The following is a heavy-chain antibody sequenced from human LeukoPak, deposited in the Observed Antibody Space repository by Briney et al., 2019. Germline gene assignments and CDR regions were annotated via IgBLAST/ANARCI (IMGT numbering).Heavy chain of an antibody. CDR2: ISGSGGST. CDR3: ARDRVYEDLSSFDI. CDR1: GFAFSTYA. Sequence: GGSLRLSCAASGFAFSTYAMSWVRQAPGKGLEWVSGISGSGGSTNYADSVKGRFTISRDNSKNTLYLQMNSLRAEDTAVYYCARDRVYEDLSSFDIWGQGTMVTVSS. D-gene: IGHD2/OR15-2a*01. J-gene: IGHJ3*02. V-gene: IGHV3-23*01.